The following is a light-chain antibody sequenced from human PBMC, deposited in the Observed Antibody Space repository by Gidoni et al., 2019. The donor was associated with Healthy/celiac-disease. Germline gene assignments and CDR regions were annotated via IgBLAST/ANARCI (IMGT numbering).Light chain of an antibody. V-gene: IGKV3-20*01. CDR1: QTVRANF. CDR2: DAS. CDR3: QQYGAPPLT. Sequence: EIAFTQFPVTLSVSPGERATLLCRATQTVRANFLAWYQQKPGQPPTLLIYDASRRATGVPDRFSGSGSGTDFSLTINRLQTEDSALYYCQQYGAPPLTFXGXTRVEI. J-gene: IGKJ4*01.